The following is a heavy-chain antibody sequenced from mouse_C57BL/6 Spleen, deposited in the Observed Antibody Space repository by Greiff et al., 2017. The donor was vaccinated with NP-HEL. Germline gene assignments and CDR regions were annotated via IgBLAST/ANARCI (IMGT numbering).Heavy chain of an antibody. J-gene: IGHJ4*01. CDR2: ISSGGSYT. V-gene: IGHV5-6*02. Sequence: EVKLVESGGDLVKPGGSLKLSCAASGFTFSSYGMSWVRQTPDKRLEWVATISSGGSYTYYPDSVKGRFTISRDNAKNTLYLQMSSLKSEDTAMYYCARQQYYAMDYWGQRTSVIVSS. CDR1: GFTFSSYG. CDR3: ARQQYYAMDY.